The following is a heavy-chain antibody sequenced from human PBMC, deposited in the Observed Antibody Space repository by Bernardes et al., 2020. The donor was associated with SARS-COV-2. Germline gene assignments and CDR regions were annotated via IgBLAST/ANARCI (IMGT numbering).Heavy chain of an antibody. CDR2: IWYDGSNK. Sequence: GGSLRLSCAASGFRFSSYGFHWVRRAPGKGLEWVAVIWYDGSNKYYADSVKGRFTISRDNSKNTLFLQMNSLRAEDTAVYYCARDLNQYGLDVWGQGTSVTVSS. CDR1: GFRFSSYG. V-gene: IGHV3-33*01. J-gene: IGHJ6*02. CDR3: ARDLNQYGLDV.